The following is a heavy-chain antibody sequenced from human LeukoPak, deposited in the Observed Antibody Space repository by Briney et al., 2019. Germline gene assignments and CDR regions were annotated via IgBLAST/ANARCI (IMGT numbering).Heavy chain of an antibody. CDR1: GDSISNSAYY. V-gene: IGHV4-39*01. CDR2: ITNTGNT. Sequence: PSETLSLTCTVSGDSISNSAYYRVWIRQPPGKGPEWIGTITNTGNTYSNPSLKSRVTISIDTSKTQISLKLTSVTAADTAVFYCARKTPGTSVDVWGQGTPVTVSS. D-gene: IGHD3-10*01. CDR3: ARKTPGTSVDV. J-gene: IGHJ6*02.